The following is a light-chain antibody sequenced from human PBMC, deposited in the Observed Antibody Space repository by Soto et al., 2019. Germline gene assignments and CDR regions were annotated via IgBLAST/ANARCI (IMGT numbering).Light chain of an antibody. V-gene: IGLV2-8*01. J-gene: IGLJ2*01. CDR1: SSDAGGYNY. CDR2: EVS. CDR3: SSYAGSKVV. Sequence: QSALTQPPSASGSPGQSVTISCTGTSSDAGGYNYVSWYQQHPGKAPKLMIYEVSKRPSGVPDRFSGSKSGNTASLTVSGLQAEDEADYYCSSYAGSKVVFGGGTKVTVL.